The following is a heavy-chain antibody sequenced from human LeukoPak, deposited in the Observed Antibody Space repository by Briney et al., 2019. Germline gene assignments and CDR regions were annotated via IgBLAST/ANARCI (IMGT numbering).Heavy chain of an antibody. V-gene: IGHV3-21*01. Sequence: KTGGSLRLSCAASGFIFSNYEMNWVRQAPGKGLEWVASISSSTSYIYYADSVKGRFTISRDNAKNSLYLQMNSLRDEDTAVYFCASPTGNSSSWYRWYFDLWGRGTLVTVSS. CDR3: ASPTGNSSSWYRWYFDL. J-gene: IGHJ2*01. CDR2: ISSSTSYI. CDR1: GFIFSNYE. D-gene: IGHD6-13*01.